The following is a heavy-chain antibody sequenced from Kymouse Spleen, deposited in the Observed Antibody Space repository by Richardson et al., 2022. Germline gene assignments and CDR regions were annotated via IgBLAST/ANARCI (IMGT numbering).Heavy chain of an antibody. J-gene: IGHJ6*02. CDR1: GGSFSGYY. V-gene: IGHV4-34*01. D-gene: IGHD6-6*01. Sequence: QVQLQQWGAGLLKPSETLSLTCAVYGGSFSGYYWSWIRQPPGKGLEWIGEINHSGSTNYNPSLKSRVTISVDTSKNQFSLKLSSVTAADTAVYYCARGRRLAARRGVYYYYGMDVWGQGTTVTVSS. CDR3: ARGRRLAARRGVYYYYGMDV. CDR2: INHSGST.